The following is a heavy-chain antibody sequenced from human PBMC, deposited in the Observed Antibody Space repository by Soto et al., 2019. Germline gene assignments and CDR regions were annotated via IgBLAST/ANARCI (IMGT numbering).Heavy chain of an antibody. CDR3: AKDLKMSRLIEQWLPLFDY. J-gene: IGHJ4*02. D-gene: IGHD6-19*01. CDR1: GFLFSKFG. CDR2: ISYDGSNK. V-gene: IGHV3-30*18. Sequence: GGSLRLSCAASGFLFSKFGMHWVRQAPGKGLQWVAVISYDGSNKYYADSVKGRFTISRDNSKNTLYLQMNSLRAEDTAVYYCAKDLKMSRLIEQWLPLFDYWGQGTLVSVSS.